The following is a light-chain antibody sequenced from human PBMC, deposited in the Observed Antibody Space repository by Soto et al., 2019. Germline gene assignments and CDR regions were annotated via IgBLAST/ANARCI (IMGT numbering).Light chain of an antibody. J-gene: IGKJ4*01. CDR1: QSINNY. CDR3: QQSITAPLT. V-gene: IGKV1-39*01. Sequence: DIQMTQSPSSLSASVGDRVTITCRASQSINNYLNWYQQKPGKAPKLLIDSASSLQSGVPSRFSGSGSGTDFTLTIAGLQPEDSASYFCQQSITAPLTFGGGTKVEIK. CDR2: SAS.